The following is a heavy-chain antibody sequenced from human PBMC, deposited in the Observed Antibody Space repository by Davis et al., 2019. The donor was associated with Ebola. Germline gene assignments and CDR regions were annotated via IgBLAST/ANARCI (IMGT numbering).Heavy chain of an antibody. Sequence: ASVKVSCKASGYTFTGYYMHWVRQAPGQGLEWMGIINPSGGSTSYAQKFQGRVTMTRDTSTSTVYMELSSLRSEDTAVYYCARGVIAARLHVNGMDVWGQGTTVTVSS. V-gene: IGHV1-46*01. CDR2: INPSGGST. CDR1: GYTFTGYY. D-gene: IGHD6-6*01. CDR3: ARGVIAARLHVNGMDV. J-gene: IGHJ6*02.